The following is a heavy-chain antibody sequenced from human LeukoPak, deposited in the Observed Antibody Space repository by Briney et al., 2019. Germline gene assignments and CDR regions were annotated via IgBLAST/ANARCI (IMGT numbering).Heavy chain of an antibody. J-gene: IGHJ4*02. V-gene: IGHV1-2*02. CDR2: INPNSGGT. D-gene: IGHD3-22*01. CDR3: ARGTMIVPWIGLY. Sequence: ASVKVSCKASGYTFTSYYMHWVRQAPGQGLEWMGWINPNSGGTNYAQKLQGRVTMTTDTSTSTAYMELRSLRSDDTAVYYCARGTMIVPWIGLYWGQGTLVTVSS. CDR1: GYTFTSYY.